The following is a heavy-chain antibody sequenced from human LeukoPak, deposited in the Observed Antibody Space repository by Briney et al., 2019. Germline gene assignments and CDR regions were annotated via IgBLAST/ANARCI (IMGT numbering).Heavy chain of an antibody. D-gene: IGHD3-22*01. Sequence: GGSLRLSCAASGFTFSSYWLSWARQAPGKGLEWVANIKQDGSEKYYVDSVKGRFTISRDNAKNSLYLQMNSLRAEDTAVYCCAIYYYDSSGYYYFQHWGQGTLVTVSS. CDR1: GFTFSSYW. CDR2: IKQDGSEK. V-gene: IGHV3-7*05. CDR3: AIYYYDSSGYYYFQH. J-gene: IGHJ1*01.